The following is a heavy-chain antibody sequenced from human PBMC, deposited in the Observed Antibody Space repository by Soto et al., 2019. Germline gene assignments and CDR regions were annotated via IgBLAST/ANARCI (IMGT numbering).Heavy chain of an antibody. CDR2: ISGSGGST. J-gene: IGHJ6*02. Sequence: GGSLRLSCAASGFTFSSYAMSWVRQAPGKGLEWVSAISGSGGSTYYADCVKGRFTISSDNSNNTLYLPRNSLTAEVTAVSYCAKSEYYGGSCPFPCYYYYGFDIWGQGTMVTVSS. V-gene: IGHV3-23*01. D-gene: IGHD2-15*01. CDR1: GFTFSSYA. CDR3: AKSEYYGGSCPFPCYYYYGFDI.